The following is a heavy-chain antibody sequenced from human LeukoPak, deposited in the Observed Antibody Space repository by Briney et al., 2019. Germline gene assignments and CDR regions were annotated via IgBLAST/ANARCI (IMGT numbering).Heavy chain of an antibody. CDR1: GFTFSSYA. J-gene: IGHJ4*02. V-gene: IGHV3-23*01. D-gene: IGHD3-22*01. CDR2: IGGSGGST. CDR3: ATDYYDNSGYRFDY. Sequence: GGSLRLSCAASGFTFSSYAMSWVRQAPGKGLEWVSAIGGSGGSTYYADSVKGRFTISRDNSKNTLYLQMNSLRAENTAVYYCATDYYDNSGYRFDYWGQGTLVTVSS.